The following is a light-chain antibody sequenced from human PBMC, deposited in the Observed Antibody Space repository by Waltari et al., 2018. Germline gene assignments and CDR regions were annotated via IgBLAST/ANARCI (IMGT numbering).Light chain of an antibody. CDR2: DVR. CDR1: SRDVGGYND. J-gene: IGLJ2*01. V-gene: IGLV2-14*01. Sequence: QSALTQPASVSGSPGQSINISCPGTSRDVGGYNDVSWYQQRPGKAPKLTIFDVRKRPSGVSNRFSGSRSGNTASLTISGLQADDEANYYCSSYTSTNTFVFGGGTKLTVL. CDR3: SSYTSTNTFV.